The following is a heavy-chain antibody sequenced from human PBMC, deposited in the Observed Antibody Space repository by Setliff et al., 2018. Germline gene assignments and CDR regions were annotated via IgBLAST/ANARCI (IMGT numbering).Heavy chain of an antibody. J-gene: IGHJ5*02. D-gene: IGHD4-4*01. Sequence: SETLSLTCAVYGGSFSGYYWSWIRQPPGKGLEWIGEINHSGSTNYNPSLKSRVTISVDTSKNQFSLKLSSVTAAYTAVYYCARGSNSIFYWFDPWGQGTLVTVSS. V-gene: IGHV4-34*01. CDR3: ARGSNSIFYWFDP. CDR1: GGSFSGYY. CDR2: INHSGST.